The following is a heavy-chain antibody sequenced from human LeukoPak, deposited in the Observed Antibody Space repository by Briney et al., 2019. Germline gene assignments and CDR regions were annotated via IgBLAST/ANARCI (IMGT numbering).Heavy chain of an antibody. CDR3: ARAGGYCSGGSCLDYYYYMTS. V-gene: IGHV3-7*01. CDR1: GFTFSSYW. Sequence: PGGSLRLSCAASGFTFSSYWMSWVRQAPGKGLEWVANIKQDGSEKYYVDSVKGRFTISRDNAKNSLYLQMNSLRAEDTAVYYCARAGGYCSGGSCLDYYYYMTSGAKGPRSPSP. J-gene: IGHJ6*03. CDR2: IKQDGSEK. D-gene: IGHD2-15*01.